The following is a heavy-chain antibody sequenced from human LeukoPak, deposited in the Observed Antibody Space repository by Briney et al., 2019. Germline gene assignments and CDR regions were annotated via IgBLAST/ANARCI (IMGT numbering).Heavy chain of an antibody. CDR2: INYSGST. D-gene: IGHD1-26*01. Sequence: PSETLSLNCTVSGFSISSYYWSWIRQPPGKGLVWIGYINYSGSTNYNPSLESPITIAVDTSKNQLSLKLSSVSTADTAVYYCWRGAQLTVGGSRAFDIWGQGTMVTVSS. J-gene: IGHJ3*02. CDR3: WRGAQLTVGGSRAFDI. V-gene: IGHV4-59*01. CDR1: GFSISSYY.